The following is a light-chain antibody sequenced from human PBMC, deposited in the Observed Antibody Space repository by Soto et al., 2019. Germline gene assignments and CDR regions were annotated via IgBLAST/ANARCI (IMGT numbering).Light chain of an antibody. CDR2: GNS. Sequence: QLVLTQPTSVSGAPGQRVTISCTGSSSNIGAGYDVHWYQQLPGTAPKLLIYGNSNRPSGVPDRFSGSKSGSSASLAITGLQAEDEADYYCQSYDSSLSALYVFATGTKLTVL. V-gene: IGLV1-40*01. CDR1: SSNIGAGYD. CDR3: QSYDSSLSALYV. J-gene: IGLJ1*01.